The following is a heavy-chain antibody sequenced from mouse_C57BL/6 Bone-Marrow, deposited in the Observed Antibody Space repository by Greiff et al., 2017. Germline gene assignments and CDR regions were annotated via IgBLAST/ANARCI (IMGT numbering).Heavy chain of an antibody. V-gene: IGHV5-16*01. J-gene: IGHJ4*01. D-gene: IGHD1-3*01. CDR1: GFTFSDYY. Sequence: DVKLVESEGGLVQPGSSMKLSCTASGFTFSDYYMAWVRQVPEKGLEWVANINYDGSSTYYLDSLKSRFIISRDNAKNILYLQMSSLKSEDTATYYCARDKGSTGAMDYWGQGTSVTVSS. CDR3: ARDKGSTGAMDY. CDR2: INYDGSST.